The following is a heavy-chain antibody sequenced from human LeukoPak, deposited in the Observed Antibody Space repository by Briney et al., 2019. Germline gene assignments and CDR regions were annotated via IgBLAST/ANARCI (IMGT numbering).Heavy chain of an antibody. D-gene: IGHD3-10*01. J-gene: IGHJ3*02. V-gene: IGHV4-4*07. CDR1: GGSISSYY. Sequence: PSETLSLTCTVAGGSISSYYWRWIRQPAGKGLEWIGRIYTSGSTNYNPSLKSRVTMSVDTSKNQFSLKLSSVTAADTAVYYCAASWGSGSYHPGAFDIWGQGTMVTVSS. CDR3: AASWGSGSYHPGAFDI. CDR2: IYTSGST.